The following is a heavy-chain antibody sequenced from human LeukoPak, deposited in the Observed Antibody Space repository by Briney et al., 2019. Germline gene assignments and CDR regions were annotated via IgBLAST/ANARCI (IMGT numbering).Heavy chain of an antibody. CDR2: INPNSGGT. D-gene: IGHD5-18*01. CDR1: GYTFTGYY. CDR3: ARDGGYSYPRGFDY. Sequence: ASVKVSCKASGYTFTGYYMHWVRQAPGQGLEWMGWINPNSGGTNYAQKFQGRVTMTRDTSISTAYMELSRLRSDDTAVDYCARDGGYSYPRGFDYWGQGTLVTVSS. V-gene: IGHV1-2*02. J-gene: IGHJ4*02.